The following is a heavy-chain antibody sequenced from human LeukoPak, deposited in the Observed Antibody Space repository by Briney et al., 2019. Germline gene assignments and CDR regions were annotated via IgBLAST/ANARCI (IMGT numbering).Heavy chain of an antibody. V-gene: IGHV3-66*02. CDR3: ASPYCSRTSCYPYYFDY. D-gene: IGHD2-2*01. CDR2: IYSGGST. J-gene: IGHJ4*02. CDR1: GFTVSSNY. Sequence: GGSLRLSCAASGFTVSSNYMSWVRQAPGKGLEWVSVIYSGGSTYYADSVKGRFTISRDNSKNTLYLQMNSLRAEDTAVYYCASPYCSRTSCYPYYFDYWGQGTLVTVSS.